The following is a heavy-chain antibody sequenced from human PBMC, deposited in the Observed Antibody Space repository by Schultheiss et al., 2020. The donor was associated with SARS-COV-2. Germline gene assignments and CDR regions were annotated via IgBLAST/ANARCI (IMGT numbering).Heavy chain of an antibody. CDR2: IYSGGST. D-gene: IGHD5-12*01. CDR1: GFTVSSNY. CDR3: ARDVWWSGYDSTNMDV. V-gene: IGHV3-66*01. Sequence: GESLKISCAASGFTVSSNYMSWVRQAPGKGLEWVSVIYSGGSTYYADSVKGRFTISRDNSKNTLYLQMNSLRAEDTAVYYRARDVWWSGYDSTNMDVWGQGTTVTVSS. J-gene: IGHJ6*02.